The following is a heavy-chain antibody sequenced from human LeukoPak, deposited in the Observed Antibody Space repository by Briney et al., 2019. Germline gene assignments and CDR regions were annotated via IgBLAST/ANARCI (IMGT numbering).Heavy chain of an antibody. CDR3: ARGHGSVYESPQLDY. CDR2: VYYTGST. V-gene: IGHV4-39*07. J-gene: IGHJ4*02. CDR1: GASVSSSNYY. Sequence: ETSETLSLTCTVSGASVSSSNYYWGWIRQPPGKGLEWVGSVYYTGSTYHNPSLKSRVTISVDTSKNQFSLKLSSVTAADTAVYYCARGHGSVYESPQLDYWGQGTLVTVSS. D-gene: IGHD3-22*01.